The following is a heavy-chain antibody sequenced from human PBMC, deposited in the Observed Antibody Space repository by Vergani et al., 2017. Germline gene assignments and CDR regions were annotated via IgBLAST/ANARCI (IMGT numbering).Heavy chain of an antibody. J-gene: IGHJ5*01. D-gene: IGHD1-26*01. CDR3: AHSWKFGRRDWFDS. Sequence: QVQLMQSGPVMKKPGGSMKVSCQASESTFSDYNIHWVRQAPGQGLQWMGWIIPKTGDTAYLQRFQDRVTMTRDASTRTVYLKMTRLTSDDTAIYYCAHSWKFGRRDWFDSWGPGTLVTVSS. CDR2: IIPKTGDT. V-gene: IGHV1-2*02. CDR1: ESTFSDYN.